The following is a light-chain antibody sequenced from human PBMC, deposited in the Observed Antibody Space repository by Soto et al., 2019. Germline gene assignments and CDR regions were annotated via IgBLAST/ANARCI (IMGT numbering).Light chain of an antibody. V-gene: IGKV1-27*01. CDR2: AAS. Sequence: DIQMTQSPSSLSASVGDTISITCRSFQTIRKSLNWYQQRPGKVPKLLIYAASTLQSGVPSRFSGSGSGTDFTLTISSLQPEDIATYYCQKYNSAPITFGQGTRLEIK. J-gene: IGKJ5*01. CDR3: QKYNSAPIT. CDR1: QTIRKS.